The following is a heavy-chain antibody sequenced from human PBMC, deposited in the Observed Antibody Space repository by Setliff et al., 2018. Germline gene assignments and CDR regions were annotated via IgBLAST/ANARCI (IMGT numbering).Heavy chain of an antibody. D-gene: IGHD6-13*01. CDR1: GFTFSSYG. CDR3: AKGGYGVSRYYYYMDV. V-gene: IGHV3-30*02. J-gene: IGHJ6*03. Sequence: GESLTLSCAASGFTFSSYGMHWVRQAPGKGLEWVAFIRYDGSNKYYADSVKGRFTISRDNSKNTLYLQMNSLRAEDTAVYYCAKGGYGVSRYYYYMDVWGEGTTVTVSS. CDR2: IRYDGSNK.